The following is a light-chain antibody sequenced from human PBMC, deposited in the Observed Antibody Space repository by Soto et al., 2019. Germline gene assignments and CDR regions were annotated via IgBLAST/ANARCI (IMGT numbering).Light chain of an antibody. Sequence: DIQMTQSSSTLSASLGDRDTITFRASQSISSWLAWYQQKPGKAPKLLIYKASSLESGVPSRFSGSGSGTEFTLTISSLQPDDFATYYCQQYNSYSAFGQGTKVDIK. J-gene: IGKJ1*01. CDR2: KAS. CDR3: QQYNSYSA. V-gene: IGKV1-5*03. CDR1: QSISSW.